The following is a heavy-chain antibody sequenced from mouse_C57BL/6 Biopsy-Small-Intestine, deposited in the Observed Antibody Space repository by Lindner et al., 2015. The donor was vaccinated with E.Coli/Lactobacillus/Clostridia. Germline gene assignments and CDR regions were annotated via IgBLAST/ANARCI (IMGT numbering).Heavy chain of an antibody. J-gene: IGHJ3*01. CDR2: IYPRSGNT. CDR3: ARGGIYYDYDDAWFAY. CDR1: GYTFTSYG. Sequence: VQLQESGAVLARPGASVKLSCKASGYTFTSYGISWVKQRTGQGLEWIGEIYPRSGNTYYNEKFKGKATLTADKSSSTAYMELRSLTSEDSAVYFCARGGIYYDYDDAWFAYWGQGTLVTVSA. D-gene: IGHD2-4*01. V-gene: IGHV1-81*01.